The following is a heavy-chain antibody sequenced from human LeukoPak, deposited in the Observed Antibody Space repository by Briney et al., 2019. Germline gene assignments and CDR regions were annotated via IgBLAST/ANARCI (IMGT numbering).Heavy chain of an antibody. J-gene: IGHJ4*02. CDR1: GFTFRTYA. CDR3: AKRTMSAFDS. D-gene: IGHD5-24*01. CDR2: ISGSGNGT. V-gene: IGHV3-23*01. Sequence: PGGSLRLSCTASGFTFRTYAMNWVRQAPGKGLEWLSGISGSGNGTYYADSVKGRFTISRDNSKNMVYLQMNSPTVEDAATYYCAKRTMSAFDSWGQGTLLIVSS.